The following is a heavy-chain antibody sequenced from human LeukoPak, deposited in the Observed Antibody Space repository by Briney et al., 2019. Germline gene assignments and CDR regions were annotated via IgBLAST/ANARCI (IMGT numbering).Heavy chain of an antibody. J-gene: IGHJ3*02. Sequence: SVKVSCKASGGTFSSYATSWVRQAPGQGLEWMGGIIPIFGTANYAQKFQGRVTITTDESTSTAYMELSSLRSEDTAVYYCALEVGATQAFDIWGQGAMVTVSS. D-gene: IGHD1-26*01. CDR1: GGTFSSYA. CDR3: ALEVGATQAFDI. V-gene: IGHV1-69*05. CDR2: IIPIFGTA.